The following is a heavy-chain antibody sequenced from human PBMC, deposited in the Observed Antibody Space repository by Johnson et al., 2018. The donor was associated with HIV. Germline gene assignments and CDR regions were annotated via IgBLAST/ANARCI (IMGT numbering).Heavy chain of an antibody. V-gene: IGHV3-30*04. D-gene: IGHD3-9*01. J-gene: IGHJ3*02. CDR2: ISYDGSKK. CDR3: ARDYEIPRDDGFDI. CDR1: GFTFSSYA. Sequence: QVQLVESGGGVVQPGRSLRLSCAASGFTFSSYAMHWVRQAPGKGLEWVAVISYDGSKKYYAGSVKGRFTISRDNSKNTLYLQMHSLRTEDTAVYYCARDYEIPRDDGFDIWGQGTTVTVSS.